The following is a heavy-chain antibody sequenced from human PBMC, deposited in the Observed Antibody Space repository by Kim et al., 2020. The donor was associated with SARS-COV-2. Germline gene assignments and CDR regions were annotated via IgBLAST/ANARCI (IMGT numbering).Heavy chain of an antibody. V-gene: IGHV3-49*04. CDR1: GFTFGDYA. J-gene: IGHJ6*02. CDR2: IRSKAYGGTT. CDR3: TREKQSSGWSRFGYYYYGMDV. D-gene: IGHD6-19*01. Sequence: GGSLRLSCTASGFTFGDYAMSWVRQAPGKGLEWVGFIRSKAYGGTTEYAASVKGRFTISRDDSKSIAYLQMNSLKTEDTAVYYCTREKQSSGWSRFGYYYYGMDVWGQGTTVTVSS.